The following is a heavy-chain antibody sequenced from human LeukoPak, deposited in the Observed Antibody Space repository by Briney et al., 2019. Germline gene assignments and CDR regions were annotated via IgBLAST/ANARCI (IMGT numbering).Heavy chain of an antibody. CDR1: GGSISSYY. J-gene: IGHJ5*02. D-gene: IGHD3-10*01. Sequence: PSETLSLTCTVSGGSISSYYWSWIRQPPGKGLEWIGCIYYSGSTNYNPSLKSRVTISVDTSKNQFSLKLSSVTAADTAVYYCARLPTYYYMFDPWGQGTLVTVSS. V-gene: IGHV4-59*08. CDR2: IYYSGST. CDR3: ARLPTYYYMFDP.